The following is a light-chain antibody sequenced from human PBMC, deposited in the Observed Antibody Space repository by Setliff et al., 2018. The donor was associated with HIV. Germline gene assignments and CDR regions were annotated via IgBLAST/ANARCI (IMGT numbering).Light chain of an antibody. Sequence: QSVLTQPPSVSGAPGQRVTISCTGSSSNIGAGYDVHWYQQLPGTVPRLLIYLNSNRPSGVPDRFSDSKSGTSASLAISGLQAEDEADYYCQSYDSSLSGYVFGTGTKVTVL. J-gene: IGLJ1*01. CDR1: SSNIGAGYD. CDR2: LNS. CDR3: QSYDSSLSGYV. V-gene: IGLV1-40*01.